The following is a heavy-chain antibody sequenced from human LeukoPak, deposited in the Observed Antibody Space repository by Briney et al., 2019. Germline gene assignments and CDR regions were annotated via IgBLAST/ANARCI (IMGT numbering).Heavy chain of an antibody. D-gene: IGHD1-26*01. V-gene: IGHV1-69*04. Sequence: GASVKVSCKASGGTFSSYAISWVRQAPGQGLEWMGRVIPILGIANYAQKFQGRVTITADKSTSTAYMELSSLRSEDTAVYYCARALYRYSGSYPGWGQGTLVTVSS. J-gene: IGHJ4*02. CDR3: ARALYRYSGSYPG. CDR2: VIPILGIA. CDR1: GGTFSSYA.